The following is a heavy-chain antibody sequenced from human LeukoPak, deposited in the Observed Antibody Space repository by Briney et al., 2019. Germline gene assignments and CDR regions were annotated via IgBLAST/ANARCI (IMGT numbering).Heavy chain of an antibody. J-gene: IGHJ5*02. V-gene: IGHV5-10-1*01. CDR1: GYSFTSYW. D-gene: IGHD5-24*01. CDR2: IDPSDSYT. CDR3: AMGWLDGGNWFDR. Sequence: GESLKISCKASGYSFTSYWISRVGQMPGKGLEWMGRIDPSDSYTNYSPSFQGHVTISADKSISTDYLQCSSLKASDTAMYYCAMGWLDGGNWFDRWEKGTLVTVSS.